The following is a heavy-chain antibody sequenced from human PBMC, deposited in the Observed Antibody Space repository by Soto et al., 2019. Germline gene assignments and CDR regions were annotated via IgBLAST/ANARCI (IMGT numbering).Heavy chain of an antibody. D-gene: IGHD2-15*01. Sequence: QVQLVESGGCVVQPGRSLRLSCAASGFTFSSYGMHWVRQAPGKGLEWVAVIWYDGSNKYYADSVKGRFTISRDNSKNTLYLQMNSLRAEDTAVYYCAREPGYCSGGSCYSFGYWGQGTLVTVSS. CDR2: IWYDGSNK. V-gene: IGHV3-33*01. J-gene: IGHJ4*02. CDR3: AREPGYCSGGSCYSFGY. CDR1: GFTFSSYG.